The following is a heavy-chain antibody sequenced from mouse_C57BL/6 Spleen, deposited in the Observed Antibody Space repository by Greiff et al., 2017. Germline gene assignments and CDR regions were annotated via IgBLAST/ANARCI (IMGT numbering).Heavy chain of an antibody. CDR2: ISSGSSTI. V-gene: IGHV5-17*01. CDR3: ARPGG. CDR1: GFTFSDYG. Sequence: EVKLMESGGGLVKPGGSLKLSCAASGFTFSDYGMHWVRQAPEKGLEWVAYISSGSSTIYYADTVKGRFTISRDNAKNTLFLQMTSLRSEDTAMYYCARPGGWGQGTLVTVSA. J-gene: IGHJ3*02.